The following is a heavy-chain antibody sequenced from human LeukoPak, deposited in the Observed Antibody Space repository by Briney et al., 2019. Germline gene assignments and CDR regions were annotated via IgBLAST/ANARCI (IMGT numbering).Heavy chain of an antibody. D-gene: IGHD3-10*01. CDR3: ARGYGSGSNWFDP. CDR1: GGSISTYY. V-gene: IGHV4-4*07. J-gene: IGHJ5*02. Sequence: PSETLSLACTVSGGSISTYYWSWIRQPAGKGLEWIGHIYSSGSTNYNPSLKSRVTMSVDTSKNQLSLKLNSVTAADTAVYYCARGYGSGSNWFDPWGQGTLVIVSS. CDR2: IYSSGST.